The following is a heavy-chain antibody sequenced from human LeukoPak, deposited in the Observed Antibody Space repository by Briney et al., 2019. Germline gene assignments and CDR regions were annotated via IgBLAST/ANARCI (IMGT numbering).Heavy chain of an antibody. J-gene: IGHJ4*02. CDR1: GYTFTGYY. CDR2: INPNSGGT. CDR3: AGGGGRGYYDSSGYYHVR. D-gene: IGHD3-22*01. V-gene: IGHV1-2*06. Sequence: GASVKVPCKASGYTFTGYYMHWVRQAPGPGLEWMGRINPNSGGTNYAQKFQGRVTMTRDTPISTAYMELSRLRSDDTAVYYCAGGGGRGYYDSSGYYHVRWGQGTLVTVSS.